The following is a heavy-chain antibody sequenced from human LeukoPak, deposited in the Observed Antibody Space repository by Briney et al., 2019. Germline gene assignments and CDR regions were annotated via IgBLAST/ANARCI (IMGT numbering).Heavy chain of an antibody. CDR3: AKESDSGYHSEGPKN. CDR2: VRNDGSNG. CDR1: GFVLSDYG. V-gene: IGHV3-30*02. D-gene: IGHD5-12*01. J-gene: IGHJ4*02. Sequence: PGGSLRLSCAASGFVLSDYGMHWVRQAPGKGLEWVAFVRNDGSNGYYVGSVKGRFTISRDKSKNTLYLQMNSLRAEDTAVYSCAKESDSGYHSEGPKNWGLGTLVTVSS.